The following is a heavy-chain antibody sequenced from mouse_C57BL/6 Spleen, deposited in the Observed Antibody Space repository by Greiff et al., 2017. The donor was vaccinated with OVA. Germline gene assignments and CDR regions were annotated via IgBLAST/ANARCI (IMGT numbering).Heavy chain of an antibody. D-gene: IGHD2-13*01. V-gene: IGHV1-59*01. Sequence: QVQLQQPGAELVRPGTSVKLSCKASGYTFTSYWMHWVKQRPGQGLEWIGVIDPSDSYTNYNQKFKGKATLTVDTSSSTAYMQLSSLTSEDSAVYYCARTDDSFAYWGQGTLVTVSA. CDR2: IDPSDSYT. CDR1: GYTFTSYW. J-gene: IGHJ3*01. CDR3: ARTDDSFAY.